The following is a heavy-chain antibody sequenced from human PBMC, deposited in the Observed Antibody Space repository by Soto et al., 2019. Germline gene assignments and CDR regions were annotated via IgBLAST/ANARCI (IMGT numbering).Heavy chain of an antibody. V-gene: IGHV3-53*04. CDR1: GFTVSSNY. D-gene: IGHD3-16*01. CDR3: ASGGRYGINYYMNV. J-gene: IGHJ6*03. Sequence: PGGSLRLSCAASGFTVSSNYMSWVRQAPGKGLEWVSVIYSGGSTYYADSVKGRFTISRHNSKNTLYLQMNSLRAEDTAVYYCASGGRYGINYYMNVWGKGTTVTVSS. CDR2: IYSGGST.